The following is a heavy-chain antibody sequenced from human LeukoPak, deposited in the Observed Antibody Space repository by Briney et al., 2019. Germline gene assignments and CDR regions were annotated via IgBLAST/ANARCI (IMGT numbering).Heavy chain of an antibody. J-gene: IGHJ3*02. D-gene: IGHD2-2*01. CDR1: GYTFTGYY. CDR2: INPNSGGT. CDR3: APSYQLLSLRAFDI. V-gene: IGHV1-2*04. Sequence: ASVKVSCKASGYTFTGYYMHWVRQAPGQGLEWMGWINPNSGGTNYAQKFQGWVTMTRDTSISTAYMELSRLRSDDTAVYYCAPSYQLLSLRAFDIWGQGTMVTVSS.